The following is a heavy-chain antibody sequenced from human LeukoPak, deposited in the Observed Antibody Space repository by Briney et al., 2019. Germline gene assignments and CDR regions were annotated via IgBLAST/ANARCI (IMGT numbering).Heavy chain of an antibody. D-gene: IGHD3-16*01. CDR1: GFTFSSHE. Sequence: GGSLRLSCAASGFTFSSHEMNWVRQAPGKGLEWVSYISGSGTGIHYADSVKGRFTVSRDNSKNTLYLQMNSLRAEDTAVYYCARAYYEYYFDYWGQGTLVTVSS. CDR2: ISGSGTGI. J-gene: IGHJ4*02. V-gene: IGHV3-48*03. CDR3: ARAYYEYYFDY.